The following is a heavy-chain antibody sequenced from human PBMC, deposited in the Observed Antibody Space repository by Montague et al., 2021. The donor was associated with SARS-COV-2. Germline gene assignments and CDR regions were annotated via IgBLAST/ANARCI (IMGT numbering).Heavy chain of an antibody. V-gene: IGHV3-48*03. J-gene: IGHJ6*02. Sequence: SLRLSCAASGFTFSSYEMNWVRQAPGKGLEWVSYISSSGSTIYYADSVKGRFTISRDNAKNSLYLQMNSLRAEDTAGYYCARGGTYYDFWSGYQNSYYGMDVWGQGTAVTVSS. CDR1: GFTFSSYE. D-gene: IGHD3-3*01. CDR3: ARGGTYYDFWSGYQNSYYGMDV. CDR2: ISSSGSTI.